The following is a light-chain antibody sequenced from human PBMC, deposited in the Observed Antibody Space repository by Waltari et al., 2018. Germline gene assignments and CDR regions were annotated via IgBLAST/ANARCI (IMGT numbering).Light chain of an antibody. Sequence: SSELTQAPAVSVALGPTVSINCQGDSPRSFSAIWYQQRPGQAPKLVLYGQDTRPSGIPDRFSGSTSGGTASLTITGAQAEDEADYFCHSRVSTSTRVFGGGTRLTV. CDR2: GQD. J-gene: IGLJ2*01. CDR1: SPRSFS. V-gene: IGLV3-19*01. CDR3: HSRVSTSTRV.